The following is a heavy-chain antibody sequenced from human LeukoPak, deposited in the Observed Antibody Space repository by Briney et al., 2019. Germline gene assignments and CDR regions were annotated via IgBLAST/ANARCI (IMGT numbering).Heavy chain of an antibody. V-gene: IGHV1-69*02. D-gene: IGHD3-22*01. CDR1: GYTFTSYT. J-gene: IGHJ6*03. CDR3: ARGGGLGGYDSSGYSPSYYYYYMDV. Sequence: ASVKVSCKASGYTFTSYTISWVRQAPGQGLEWMGRIIPILGIANYAQKFQGRVTITADKSTSTAYMELSSLRSEDTAVYYCARGGGLGGYDSSGYSPSYYYYYMDVWGKGTTVTVSS. CDR2: IIPILGIA.